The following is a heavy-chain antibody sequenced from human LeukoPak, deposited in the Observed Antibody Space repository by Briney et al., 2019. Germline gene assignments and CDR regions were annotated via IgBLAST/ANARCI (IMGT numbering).Heavy chain of an antibody. CDR3: ARGTTYPGGGRY. J-gene: IGHJ4*02. CDR1: GFTFSSYR. V-gene: IGHV3-21*01. CDR2: ISSGSSYI. D-gene: IGHD4-11*01. Sequence: GGSLRLSCAASGFTFSSYRMTWVRQAPGKGLEWVSSISSGSSYIYYADSVKGRFTISRDNAKNSLYLQMNSLRAEDTAVYYCARGTTYPGGGRYWGQGTLVTVSS.